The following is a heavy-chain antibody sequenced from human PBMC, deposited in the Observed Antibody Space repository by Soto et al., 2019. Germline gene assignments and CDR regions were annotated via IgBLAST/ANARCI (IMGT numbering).Heavy chain of an antibody. Sequence: SETLSLTCTVSGGSISSYYWSWIRQPPGKGLEWIGYIYYSGSTNYNPSLKSRVTISVDTSKNQFSLKLSSVTAADTAVYYCARRYGYIFAYWGQGTLVTGSS. V-gene: IGHV4-59*08. CDR1: GGSISSYY. D-gene: IGHD1-1*01. CDR2: IYYSGST. J-gene: IGHJ4*02. CDR3: ARRYGYIFAY.